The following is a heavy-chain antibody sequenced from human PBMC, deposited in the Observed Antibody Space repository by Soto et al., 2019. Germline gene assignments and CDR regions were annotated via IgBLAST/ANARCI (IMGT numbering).Heavy chain of an antibody. J-gene: IGHJ4*02. V-gene: IGHV1-69*13. CDR1: GVTFNRQD. Sequence: SVKNSCKASGVTFNRQDMRWVRQAPGQGLEWMGGIIPKFGTPHYAEKFQDRVTITADESTGTAYLELSSLTSEDTAVYYCATSEGRDRYSFDYWGPGTLVTVSS. CDR3: ATSEGRDRYSFDY. D-gene: IGHD4-4*01. CDR2: IIPKFGTP.